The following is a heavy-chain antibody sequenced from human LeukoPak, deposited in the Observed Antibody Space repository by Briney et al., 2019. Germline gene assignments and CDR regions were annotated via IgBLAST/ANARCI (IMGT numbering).Heavy chain of an antibody. CDR2: ISSSGSTI. J-gene: IGHJ4*02. CDR1: GFTFSSYE. CDR3: ARDLPMSGFDY. D-gene: IGHD3-10*01. V-gene: IGHV3-48*03. Sequence: GGSLRLSCAASGFTFSSYEMNWVRQAPGKGLEWVSYISSSGSTIYYADSVKGRFTISRDNAKNSLYLQMNSLRAEDTAVYYCARDLPMSGFDYWGQGTLVTVSS.